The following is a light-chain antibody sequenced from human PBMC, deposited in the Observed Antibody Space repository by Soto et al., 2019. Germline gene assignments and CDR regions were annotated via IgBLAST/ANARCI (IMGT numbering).Light chain of an antibody. CDR3: QSYDSSLSGWV. CDR1: SSNIGAGYG. Sequence: QSVLTQPPSVSGAPGQRVTISCTGSSSNIGAGYGVHWYQQLPGTAPKLLIYVNSNRPSGVPDRFSGSKSGTSASLAITGLRAGDEADYYCQSYDSSLSGWVFGGGTKLTVL. CDR2: VNS. V-gene: IGLV1-40*01. J-gene: IGLJ3*02.